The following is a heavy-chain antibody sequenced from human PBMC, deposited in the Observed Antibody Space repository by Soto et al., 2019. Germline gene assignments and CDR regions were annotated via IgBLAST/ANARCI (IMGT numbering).Heavy chain of an antibody. Sequence: NPSETLSLTCTVSGGSISSYYWSWIRQPPGKGLEWIGYIYYSGSTNYNPSLKSRVTISVDTSKNQFSLKLSSVTAADTAVYYCARVYGSGSSFTFDYWGQGTLVTVSS. J-gene: IGHJ4*02. V-gene: IGHV4-59*01. CDR3: ARVYGSGSSFTFDY. CDR1: GGSISSYY. CDR2: IYYSGST. D-gene: IGHD3-10*01.